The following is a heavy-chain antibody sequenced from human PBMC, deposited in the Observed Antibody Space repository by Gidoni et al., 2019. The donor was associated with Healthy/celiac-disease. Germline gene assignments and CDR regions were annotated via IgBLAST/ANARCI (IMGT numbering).Heavy chain of an antibody. CDR1: GFTFSSYG. J-gene: IGHJ5*02. Sequence: QVQLVESGGGVVQPGRSLRLSCAASGFTFSSYGMHWVRQAPGKGLEWVAVIGYDGSNKYYADSVKGRFTISRDNSKNTLYLQMNSLRAEDTAVYYCARSHGAGTGEGNWFDPWGQGTLVTVSS. V-gene: IGHV3-33*01. CDR3: ARSHGAGTGEGNWFDP. CDR2: IGYDGSNK. D-gene: IGHD6-19*01.